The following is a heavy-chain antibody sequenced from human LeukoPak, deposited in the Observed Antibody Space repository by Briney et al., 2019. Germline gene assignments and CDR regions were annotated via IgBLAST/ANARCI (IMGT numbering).Heavy chain of an antibody. J-gene: IGHJ3*02. CDR2: IYYSGST. CDR3: ASYGGSTGDAFDI. CDR1: GGSISSYY. D-gene: IGHD4-17*01. V-gene: IGHV4-59*08. Sequence: SETLSLTCTVAGGSISSYYWSWIRQSPGKGLEYIGYIYYSGSTNYNPSLKSRVTISVDTSKNQVSLKLSSVTAADTAVYYCASYGGSTGDAFDIWGQGTMVTVSS.